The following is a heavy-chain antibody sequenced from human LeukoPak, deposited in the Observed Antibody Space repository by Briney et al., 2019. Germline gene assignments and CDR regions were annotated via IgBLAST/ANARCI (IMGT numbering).Heavy chain of an antibody. CDR1: GGSFSGYY. D-gene: IGHD3-16*01. J-gene: IGHJ3*02. V-gene: IGHV4-34*01. Sequence: PSETPSLTCAVYGGSFSGYYWSWIRQPPGKGLEWIGEINHSGSTNYNPSLKSRVTISVDTSKNQFSLKLSSVTAADTAVYYCAKEDYDYGAFDIWGQGTVVTVSS. CDR2: INHSGST. CDR3: AKEDYDYGAFDI.